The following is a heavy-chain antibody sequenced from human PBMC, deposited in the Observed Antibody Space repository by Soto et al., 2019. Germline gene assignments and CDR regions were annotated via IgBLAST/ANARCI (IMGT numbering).Heavy chain of an antibody. CDR1: GFTFSSYW. D-gene: IGHD3-22*01. CDR2: IKQDGSEK. J-gene: IGHJ4*02. Sequence: GGSLRLSCAASGFTFSSYWMNWVRQAPGKGLEWVANIKQDGSEKYYVDSVKGRFTISRDNSKNTLYLQMNNLRAEDTAVYYCAKFSRRSYYDSSAYHWGQGTLVTVSS. CDR3: AKFSRRSYYDSSAYH. V-gene: IGHV3-7*05.